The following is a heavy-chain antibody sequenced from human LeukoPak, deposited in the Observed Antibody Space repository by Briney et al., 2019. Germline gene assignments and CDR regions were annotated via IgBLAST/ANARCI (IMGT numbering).Heavy chain of an antibody. Sequence: GGSLRLSCAASTLTVSNNYMSWVRQAPGKGLEWVSIIYSDGNTKYADSVKDRFTISRDNSKNTLYLQMNGLRAEDTAIYYCARVTANYDFWSGFSSYYGMDVWGQGTTVTVSS. V-gene: IGHV3-66*01. CDR3: ARVTANYDFWSGFSSYYGMDV. CDR2: IYSDGNT. CDR1: TLTVSNNY. D-gene: IGHD3-3*01. J-gene: IGHJ6*02.